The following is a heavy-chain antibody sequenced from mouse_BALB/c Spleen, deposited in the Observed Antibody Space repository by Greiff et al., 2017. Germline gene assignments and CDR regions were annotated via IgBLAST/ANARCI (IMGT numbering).Heavy chain of an antibody. CDR1: GFTFNTYA. V-gene: IGHV10-3*03. D-gene: IGHD2-4*01. CDR3: VRGYDYDDGYAMNY. Sequence: EAGGGLVQPKGSLKLSCAASGFTFNTYAMHWVCQAPGKGLECVARIRSKSNNYATYYADSVKDRFTISRDDSQSMLYLQMNNLKTEDTAMYYCVRGYDYDDGYAMNYWGQGTSVTVSS. CDR2: IRSKSNNYAT. J-gene: IGHJ4*01.